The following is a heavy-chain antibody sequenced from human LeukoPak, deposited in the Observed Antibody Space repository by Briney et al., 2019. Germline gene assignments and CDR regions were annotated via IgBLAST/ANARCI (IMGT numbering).Heavy chain of an antibody. Sequence: GGSLRLSCAASGFTFSDHYMDWVRQAPGKGLEWVGRTRNKANSYTTEYAASVKGRFTISRDDSKNSPYLQMNSLKTEDTAVYYCARRGGEDWGQGTLVTVSS. V-gene: IGHV3-72*01. D-gene: IGHD3-16*01. CDR3: ARRGGED. CDR1: GFTFSDHY. J-gene: IGHJ4*02. CDR2: TRNKANSYTT.